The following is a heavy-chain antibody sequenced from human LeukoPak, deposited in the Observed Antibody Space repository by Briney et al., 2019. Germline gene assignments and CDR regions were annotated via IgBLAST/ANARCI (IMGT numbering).Heavy chain of an antibody. V-gene: IGHV3-49*04. CDR1: GFTFGDYA. Sequence: RAGGSLRLSCTASGFTFGDYAMTWVRQAPGKGLEWVGFIRSEAYGGTPEYAASVKGRFTISRDDSKSIAYLQMNSLKTEDTAVYYCTRDQTPYYWGQGTLVTVSS. J-gene: IGHJ4*02. CDR2: IRSEAYGGTP. CDR3: TRDQTPYY.